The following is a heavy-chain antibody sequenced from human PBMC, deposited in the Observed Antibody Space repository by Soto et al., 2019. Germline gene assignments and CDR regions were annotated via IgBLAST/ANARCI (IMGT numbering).Heavy chain of an antibody. CDR1: GFSLSTSGVG. V-gene: IGHV2-5*02. CDR3: AHSRSEYYDFWSGLNWFAP. Sequence: QITLKESGPTLVKPTQTLTLTCTFSGFSLSTSGVGVGWIRQPPGKALEWLALIYWDDDKRYSPSLKSRLTITKDASKNQVVRTMTSMDPVHTATYYCAHSRSEYYDFWSGLNWFAPWGQGTLVTVSS. J-gene: IGHJ5*02. CDR2: IYWDDDK. D-gene: IGHD3-3*01.